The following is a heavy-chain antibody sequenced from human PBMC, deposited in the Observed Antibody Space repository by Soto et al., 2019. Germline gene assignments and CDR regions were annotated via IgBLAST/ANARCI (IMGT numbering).Heavy chain of an antibody. CDR1: GGSISSYY. J-gene: IGHJ4*02. V-gene: IGHV4-59*01. CDR2: IYYSGST. CDR3: ARARYYYDSSALFDY. D-gene: IGHD3-22*01. Sequence: QVQLQESGPGLVKPSETLSLTCTVSGGSISSYYWSWIRQPPGKGLEWIGYIYYSGSTNYNPSLKSRVTISVDTSKNQFSLKLSSVTAADTAVYYCARARYYYDSSALFDYWGQGTLVTVSS.